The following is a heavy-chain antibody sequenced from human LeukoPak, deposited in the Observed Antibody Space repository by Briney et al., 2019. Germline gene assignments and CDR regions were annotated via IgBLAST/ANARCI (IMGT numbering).Heavy chain of an antibody. CDR2: IKQDGSEK. CDR1: GFTFGKYW. J-gene: IGHJ4*02. CDR3: ARTPIFRDDFDF. V-gene: IGHV3-7*03. Sequence: GGSLRLSCVASGFTFGKYWMSWVRQAPGRGLEWVANIKQDGSEKYYVDSVKGRFTISRDNAKNSLYLQMSSLRAEDTAVYYCARTPIFRDDFDFWGQGTLVTVSS. D-gene: IGHD3-9*01.